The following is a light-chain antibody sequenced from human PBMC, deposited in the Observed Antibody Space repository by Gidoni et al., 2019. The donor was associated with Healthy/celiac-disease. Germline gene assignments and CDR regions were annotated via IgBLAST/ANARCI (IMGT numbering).Light chain of an antibody. Sequence: QSALTQPASVSGSPGQSLTISCPGTSSDVGGYNYVSCYQQHPGKAPKLMIYEVSNRPSGVSNRFSGSKSGNTASLTISGLQAEDEADYYCSSYTSSSTRVFGTGTKVTVL. CDR1: SSDVGGYNY. CDR3: SSYTSSSTRV. CDR2: EVS. V-gene: IGLV2-14*01. J-gene: IGLJ1*01.